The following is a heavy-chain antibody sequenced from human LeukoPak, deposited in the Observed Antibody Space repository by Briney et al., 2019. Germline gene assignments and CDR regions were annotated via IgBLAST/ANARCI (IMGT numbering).Heavy chain of an antibody. V-gene: IGHV3-23*01. J-gene: IGHJ4*02. Sequence: GGSLRLSCAASGFTFSSYGMSWVRQAPGKGLEWVSAISGSGGSTYYADSVKGRFTISRDNSKNTLYLQMNSLRAEDTAVYYCARSVVGATMCYWGQGTLVTVSS. CDR2: ISGSGGST. CDR3: ARSVVGATMCY. CDR1: GFTFSSYG. D-gene: IGHD1-26*01.